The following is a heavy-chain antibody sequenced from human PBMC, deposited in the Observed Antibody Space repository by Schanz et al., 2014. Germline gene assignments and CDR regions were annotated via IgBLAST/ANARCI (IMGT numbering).Heavy chain of an antibody. Sequence: EVHLVESGGGLVQPGGSLRLSCAASGFNFITFAMSWVRQAPGKGPEWVSAIGGDASRTYYADSVKGRFTISRDNSKNTLYLQMYSLRGDDTAIYYCAKDPHKDYGGKPQALDIWGQGTMVTVSS. J-gene: IGHJ3*02. CDR1: GFNFITFA. D-gene: IGHD4-17*01. CDR3: AKDPHKDYGGKPQALDI. V-gene: IGHV3-23*04. CDR2: IGGDASRT.